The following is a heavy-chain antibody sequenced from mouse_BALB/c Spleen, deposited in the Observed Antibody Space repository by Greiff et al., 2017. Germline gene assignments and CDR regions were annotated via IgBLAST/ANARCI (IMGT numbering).Heavy chain of an antibody. CDR1: GFTFSSYT. D-gene: IGHD1-1*01. CDR3: ARLSSGTLDY. Sequence: EVMLVESGGGLVQPGGSLKLSCAASGFTFSSYTMSWVRQTPEKRLEWVAYISNGGGSTYYPDTVKGRFTISRDNAKNTLYLQMSSLKSEDTAMYYCARLSSGTLDYWGQGTTLTVSS. J-gene: IGHJ2*01. CDR2: ISNGGGST. V-gene: IGHV5-12-2*01.